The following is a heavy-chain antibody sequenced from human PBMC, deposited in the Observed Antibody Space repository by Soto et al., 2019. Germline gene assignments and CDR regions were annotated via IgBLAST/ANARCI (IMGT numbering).Heavy chain of an antibody. J-gene: IGHJ2*01. D-gene: IGHD6-6*01. V-gene: IGHV3-23*01. CDR2: ISGSGGST. Sequence: EVQLLESGGGLVQPGGSLRLSCAASGFTFSSYAMSWVRQAPGKGLEWVSAISGSGGSTYYADSVKGRFTISRDNSKNTLYLQMNSLRAEDTAVYYCATNTKWDFVAGSSSSDWYFDLWGRGTLVTVSS. CDR1: GFTFSSYA. CDR3: ATNTKWDFVAGSSSSDWYFDL.